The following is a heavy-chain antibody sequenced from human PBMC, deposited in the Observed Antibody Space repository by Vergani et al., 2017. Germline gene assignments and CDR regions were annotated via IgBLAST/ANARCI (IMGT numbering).Heavy chain of an antibody. CDR1: GDSVSSNSAA. V-gene: IGHV6-1*01. Sequence: QVQLQQSGPGLVKPSQTLSLTCAISGDSVSSNSAAWNWIRQSPSRGLEWLGRTYYRSKWYNDYAVSVKSRITINPDTYKNPFSRTLDSVTPEDTAVYYCAIGGYCSSTSCNIRRYYYYYMDVWGKGTTVTVSS. CDR2: TYYRSKWYN. D-gene: IGHD2-2*01. J-gene: IGHJ6*03. CDR3: AIGGYCSSTSCNIRRYYYYYMDV.